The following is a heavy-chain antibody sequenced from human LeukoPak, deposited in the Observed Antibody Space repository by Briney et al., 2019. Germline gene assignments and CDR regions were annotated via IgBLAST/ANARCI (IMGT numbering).Heavy chain of an antibody. CDR3: ARGPGAYCGGDCPDY. D-gene: IGHD2-21*02. Sequence: PGGSLRLSCAASGFTFSNFWIHWVRQAPGKGLVWVSRIYGDGTTTSYADSVKGRFTISRDNAENTLYLQMNSLRAEDTAVYYCARGPGAYCGGDCPDYWGQGILVTVSS. CDR2: IYGDGTTT. CDR1: GFTFSNFW. V-gene: IGHV3-74*01. J-gene: IGHJ4*02.